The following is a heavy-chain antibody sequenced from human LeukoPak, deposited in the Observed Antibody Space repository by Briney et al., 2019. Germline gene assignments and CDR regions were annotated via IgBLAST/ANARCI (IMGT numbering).Heavy chain of an antibody. CDR2: INPSGGST. D-gene: IGHD3-22*01. Sequence: GASVKVSCKASGYTFTSYYMHWVRQAPGQGLEWMVIINPSGGSTSYAQKFQGRVTMTRDTSTSTVYMELSSLRSEDTAVYYCARDGDYYDSSGYYPYYYYYYMDVWGKGTTVTVSS. CDR3: ARDGDYYDSSGYYPYYYYYYMDV. V-gene: IGHV1-46*01. J-gene: IGHJ6*03. CDR1: GYTFTSYY.